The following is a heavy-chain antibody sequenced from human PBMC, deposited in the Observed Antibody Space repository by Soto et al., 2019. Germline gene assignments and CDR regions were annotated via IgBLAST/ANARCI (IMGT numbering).Heavy chain of an antibody. J-gene: IGHJ3*02. D-gene: IGHD3-9*01. CDR2: IYYSGST. CDR3: ARGNDILTGYTPGAFDI. Sequence: PSDTLYLTCTVSGGSISSGGYYWSWIRQHPGKGLEWIGYIYYSGSTYYNPSLKSRVTISVDTSKNQFSLKLSSVTAADTAVYYCARGNDILTGYTPGAFDIWGQGTMVTVSS. V-gene: IGHV4-31*03. CDR1: GGSISSGGYY.